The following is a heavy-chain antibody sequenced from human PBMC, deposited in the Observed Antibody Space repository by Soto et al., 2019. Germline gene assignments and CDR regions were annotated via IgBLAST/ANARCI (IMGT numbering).Heavy chain of an antibody. CDR1: GYTFTGYY. CDR3: ARSRKDYCSSTSCYGGDGMDV. J-gene: IGHJ6*02. D-gene: IGHD2-2*01. Sequence: ASVKVSGKASGYTFTGYYMHWVRQAPGQGLEWMGWINPNSGGTNYAQKFQGWVTMTRDTSISTAYMELSRLRSDDTAVYYCARSRKDYCSSTSCYGGDGMDVWGQGTTVTVSS. V-gene: IGHV1-2*04. CDR2: INPNSGGT.